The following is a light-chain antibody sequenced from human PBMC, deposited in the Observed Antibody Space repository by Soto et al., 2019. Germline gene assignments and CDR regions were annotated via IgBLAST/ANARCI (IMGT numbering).Light chain of an antibody. CDR2: DAS. CDR3: QQYNSYSIT. V-gene: IGKV1-5*01. Sequence: DIPMTQSPSSLSASVGDIFTTTCRASQSISSWLAWYPQKQGKAPKLLIYDASSLESGVPSRVSGSGSGTEVPLTISSLQPDDFATYYCQQYNSYSITFGQGTRLEI. CDR1: QSISSW. J-gene: IGKJ5*01.